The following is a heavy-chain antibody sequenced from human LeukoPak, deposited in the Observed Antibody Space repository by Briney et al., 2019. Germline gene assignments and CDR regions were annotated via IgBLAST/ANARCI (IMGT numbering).Heavy chain of an antibody. J-gene: IGHJ6*02. CDR1: GYTFTSYG. CDR2: ISAYNGNT. D-gene: IGHD2-15*01. Sequence: ASVKVSCKASGYTFTSYGISWVRQAPGQGLEWMGWISAYNGNTNYAQKLQGRVTMTTDTSTSTAYMELRSLRSDDTAVYYCARDPPRIVVVVAATNYYGMNVWGQGTTVTVSS. V-gene: IGHV1-18*01. CDR3: ARDPPRIVVVVAATNYYGMNV.